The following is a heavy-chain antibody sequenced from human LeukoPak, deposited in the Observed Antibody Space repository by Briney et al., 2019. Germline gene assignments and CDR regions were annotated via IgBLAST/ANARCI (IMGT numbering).Heavy chain of an antibody. J-gene: IGHJ1*01. CDR1: GGSISSSSYY. CDR3: ARGGYGDAYFQH. V-gene: IGHV4-39*07. Sequence: SETLSLTCTVSGGSISSSSYYWGWIRQPPGKGLEWIGSIYYSGSTYYNPSLKSRVAISVDTSKNQFSLKLSSVTAADTAVYYCARGGYGDAYFQHWGQGTLATVSS. D-gene: IGHD4-17*01. CDR2: IYYSGST.